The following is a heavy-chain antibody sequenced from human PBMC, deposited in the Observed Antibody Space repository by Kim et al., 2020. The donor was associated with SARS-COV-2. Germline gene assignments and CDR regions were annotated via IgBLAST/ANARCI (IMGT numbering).Heavy chain of an antibody. CDR3: ARDVESFGY. V-gene: IGHV3-53*01. D-gene: IGHD3-10*01. Sequence: GGSLRLSCAASGFSVSNNYMSWVRQAPGKGLEWVSVIYTGGSAYYTDSVQGRFSISRDESENTVYLHMSNLRGEDTAVYFCARDVESFGYWGQGTLVTVS. J-gene: IGHJ4*02. CDR1: GFSVSNNY. CDR2: IYTGGSA.